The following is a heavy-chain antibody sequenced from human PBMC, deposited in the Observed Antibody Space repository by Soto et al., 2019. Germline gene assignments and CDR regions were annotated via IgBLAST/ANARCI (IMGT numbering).Heavy chain of an antibody. CDR2: ISESGGST. V-gene: IGHV3-23*01. D-gene: IGHD6-13*01. Sequence: PGGSLRLSCAASGFSFSISPMHWVRQAPGKGPEWVSVISESGGSTHYADSVRGRFTVSRDNSKNSLSLRMNSLRDEDTAVYFCAKRSPYSSGWYSPIFDYWGQGALVTVSS. CDR3: AKRSPYSSGWYSPIFDY. J-gene: IGHJ4*02. CDR1: GFSFSISP.